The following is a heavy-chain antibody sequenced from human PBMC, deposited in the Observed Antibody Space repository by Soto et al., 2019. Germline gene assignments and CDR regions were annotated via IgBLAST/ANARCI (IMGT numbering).Heavy chain of an antibody. CDR2: IVVVNGNT. D-gene: IGHD3-3*02. Sequence: LVQSGPEAREPGTSVKVSCRASGFSFGDSAVQWVRQGRGQRLEWIGWIVVVNGNTNYAQKFEGRDTLTRDASTSTSQMELTGLSSEVTAVYFCAVTDLPFRPLSEPTENGMDVWGQGTTVTVSS. CDR1: GFSFGDSA. J-gene: IGHJ6*02. V-gene: IGHV1-58*01. CDR3: AVTDLPFRPLSEPTENGMDV.